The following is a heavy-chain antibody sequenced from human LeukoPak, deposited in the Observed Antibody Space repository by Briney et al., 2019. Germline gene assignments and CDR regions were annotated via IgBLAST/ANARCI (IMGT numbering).Heavy chain of an antibody. Sequence: ASVKVSCKASGYTLTSYGISWVRQAPGQGLEWMGWISAYNGNTNYAQKLQGRVTMTTDTSTSTAYMELRSLRSDDTAVYYCARDRAGGIAVAGTPVGYWGQGTLVTVSS. CDR2: ISAYNGNT. D-gene: IGHD6-19*01. J-gene: IGHJ4*02. V-gene: IGHV1-18*01. CDR1: GYTLTSYG. CDR3: ARDRAGGIAVAGTPVGY.